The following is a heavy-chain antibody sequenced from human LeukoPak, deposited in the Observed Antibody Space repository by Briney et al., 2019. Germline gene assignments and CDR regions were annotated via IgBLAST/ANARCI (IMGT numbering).Heavy chain of an antibody. J-gene: IGHJ6*03. D-gene: IGHD2-21*02. CDR2: IYSSGST. Sequence: SETLPLTRTVSGGSINSGNYYWSWIRQPAGKGLEWIGRIYSSGSTNYNPSLKSRVTISVDTSKNQFSLKLNSLTAADTAVYYCARDQPLGDCGGVCPPYYYYMDVWGKGTTVTISS. CDR1: GGSINSGNYY. CDR3: ARDQPLGDCGGVCPPYYYYMDV. V-gene: IGHV4-61*02.